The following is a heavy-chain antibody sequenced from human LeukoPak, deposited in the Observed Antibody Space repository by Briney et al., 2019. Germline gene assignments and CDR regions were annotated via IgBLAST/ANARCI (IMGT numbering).Heavy chain of an antibody. CDR2: INPSSGGT. V-gene: IGHV1-2*02. J-gene: IGHJ4*02. CDR3: ARSYRGRRFDY. D-gene: IGHD2-21*01. CDR1: GYTFTGYY. Sequence: VASVKVSCKASGYTFTGYYVHWVRQAPGQGLEWMGWINPSSGGTNYAQKFQGRVTTTRDTSISTAYLELSRLRSDDTAVYYCARSYRGRRFDYWGQGTLVTVSS.